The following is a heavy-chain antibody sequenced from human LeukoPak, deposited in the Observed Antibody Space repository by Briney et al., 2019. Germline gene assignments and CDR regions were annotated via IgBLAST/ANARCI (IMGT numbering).Heavy chain of an antibody. CDR3: ARGSDYGDYGDY. CDR1: GCTFTSYG. D-gene: IGHD4-17*01. Sequence: ASVKVSCKASGCTFTSYGISWVRQAPGQELEWMGWISAYNGNTNYAQKLQGRVTMTTDTSTTTAYMELRSLRSDDTAVYFCARGSDYGDYGDYWGQGTLVTVSS. V-gene: IGHV1-18*01. J-gene: IGHJ4*02. CDR2: ISAYNGNT.